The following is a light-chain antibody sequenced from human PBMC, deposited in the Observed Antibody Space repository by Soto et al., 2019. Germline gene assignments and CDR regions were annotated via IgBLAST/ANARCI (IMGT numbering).Light chain of an antibody. CDR3: NSYTTSETYV. Sequence: QSAVTQPASVSGSPGQSITISCTGTNSDVGSYNRVSWYQQPPGTAPKLIIYDVNNRPSGVSYRFSGSKSGNTASLTISGLQAEDEADYYCNSYTTSETYVFGTGTKVTVL. J-gene: IGLJ1*01. CDR1: NSDVGSYNR. V-gene: IGLV2-14*01. CDR2: DVN.